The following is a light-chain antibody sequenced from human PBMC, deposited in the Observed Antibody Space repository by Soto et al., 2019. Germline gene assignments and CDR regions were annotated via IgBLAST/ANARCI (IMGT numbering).Light chain of an antibody. CDR3: HQYYTWPRT. CDR2: EAS. Sequence: IVLTQSPATLSLSPWERATLSCRASQSVSSYLAWYQQKPGQAPRLLMYEASNRATGIPARFSGSGSGTEFTLTISSLQSEDIAVYYCHQYYTWPRTFGQGTKVDIK. J-gene: IGKJ1*01. CDR1: QSVSSY. V-gene: IGKV3D-15*01.